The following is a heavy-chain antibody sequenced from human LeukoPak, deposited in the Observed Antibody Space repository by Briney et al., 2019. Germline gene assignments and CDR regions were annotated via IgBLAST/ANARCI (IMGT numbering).Heavy chain of an antibody. Sequence: PGRSLRLSCAASGFKFSGSGIHWVRQAPGKGLEWVSVIWDDGSNSFYADSVKGRFTISRDNSRNTVYLEMNSLRVEDTALYFCAKDVGDGSYYFGGWLDTWGQGTLVTVSS. CDR1: GFKFSGSG. D-gene: IGHD2/OR15-2a*01. CDR3: AKDVGDGSYYFGGWLDT. V-gene: IGHV3-33*06. J-gene: IGHJ5*02. CDR2: IWDDGSNS.